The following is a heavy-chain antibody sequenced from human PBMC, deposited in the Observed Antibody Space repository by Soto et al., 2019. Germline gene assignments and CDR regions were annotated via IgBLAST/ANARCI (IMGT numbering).Heavy chain of an antibody. D-gene: IGHD6-6*01. CDR1: GYTFTSYG. J-gene: IGHJ6*02. Sequence: QVQLVQSGAEVKKPGATVKVSCKASGYTFTSYGISWVRQAPGQGLEWMGWISAYNGNTNYAQKLQGRVTMTTDTSTSTAYMELRSLRSDDTAVYYCARDRRVSREYISTKEGYYYYGMDVWGQGTTVTVSS. CDR3: ARDRRVSREYISTKEGYYYYGMDV. CDR2: ISAYNGNT. V-gene: IGHV1-18*01.